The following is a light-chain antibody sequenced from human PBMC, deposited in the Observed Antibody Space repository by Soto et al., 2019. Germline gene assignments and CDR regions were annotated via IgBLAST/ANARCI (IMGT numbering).Light chain of an antibody. CDR3: SSKRGSTGV. J-gene: IGLJ1*01. CDR2: DVS. CDR1: SSDVGGYDY. Sequence: QSVLTQPASVSGSPGQTITISCTGTSSDVGGYDYVSWHQQHPDKAPKLMIYDVSKRPSGVSNRFSGSKSGNTASLTISGLQAEDEADYYCSSKRGSTGVFGTGTKVTVL. V-gene: IGLV2-14*01.